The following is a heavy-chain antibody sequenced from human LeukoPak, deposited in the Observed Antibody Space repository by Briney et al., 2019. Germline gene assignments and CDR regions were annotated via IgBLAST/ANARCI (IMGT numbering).Heavy chain of an antibody. CDR2: IYYSGST. V-gene: IGHV4-30-4*08. CDR3: ARVDQWLNDY. J-gene: IGHJ4*02. CDR1: GGSISSGDYY. Sequence: SSETLSLXCTVSGGSISSGDYYWSWIRQPPGKGLEWIGYIYYSGSTYYNPSLKSRATISVDTSKNQFSLKLSSVTAADTAVYYCARVDQWLNDYWGQGTLVTVSS. D-gene: IGHD3-22*01.